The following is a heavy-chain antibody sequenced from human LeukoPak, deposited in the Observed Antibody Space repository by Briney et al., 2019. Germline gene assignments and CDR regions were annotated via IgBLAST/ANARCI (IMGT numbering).Heavy chain of an antibody. V-gene: IGHV4-61*02. J-gene: IGHJ4*02. CDR3: ARDLEMAFDY. D-gene: IGHD5-24*01. CDR2: IYTSGST. Sequence: SETLSLTCTVSGGSISSSSYYWGWIRQPPGKGLEWIGRIYTSGSTNYNPSLKSRVTISVDTSKNQFSLKLSSVTAADTAVYYCARDLEMAFDYWGRGTLVTVSS. CDR1: GGSISSSSYY.